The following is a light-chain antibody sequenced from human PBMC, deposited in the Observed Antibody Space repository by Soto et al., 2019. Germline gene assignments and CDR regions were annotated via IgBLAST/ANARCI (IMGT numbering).Light chain of an antibody. CDR1: SSNIGSNY. J-gene: IGLJ2*01. CDR3: AAWDDSLSGYVV. Sequence: QSALTQPPSASGTPGQRVTISCSGSSSNIGSNYVYWYQQLPGTAPKLLIYRNNQRPSGVPDRFSGSKSGTSASLAISGLRSEDEAAYYCAAWDDSLSGYVVFGGGTKLTVL. CDR2: RNN. V-gene: IGLV1-47*01.